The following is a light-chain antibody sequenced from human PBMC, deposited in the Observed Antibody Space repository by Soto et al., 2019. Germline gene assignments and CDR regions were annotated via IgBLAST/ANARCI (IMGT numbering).Light chain of an antibody. CDR2: YDD. J-gene: IGLJ3*02. V-gene: IGLV1-36*01. Sequence: QSVLTQPPSVSEGPGQRVTISCSGSTSNIGKNTVNWYQQLPGEAPKLFIYYDDLLASGVSDRLSGSKSGTSASLAISGLQSEDEADYYCGAWDDSLNGWVFGGGTQLTVL. CDR1: TSNIGKNT. CDR3: GAWDDSLNGWV.